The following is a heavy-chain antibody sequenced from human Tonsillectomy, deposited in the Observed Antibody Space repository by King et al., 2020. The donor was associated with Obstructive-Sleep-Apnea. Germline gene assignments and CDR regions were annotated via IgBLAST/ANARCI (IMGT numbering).Heavy chain of an antibody. Sequence: VQLQQSGPGLVKPSQTLSLTCAISGDSVSSNSAVWNWIRQSPSRGLEWLGRTYYRSKWYNDYALSVQSRVTINPDTSKNQLSLQLNSVTPEDTAVYYWARGRIAAPGDWLDPWGQGTLVTVSS. V-gene: IGHV6-1*01. CDR1: GDSVSSNSAV. D-gene: IGHD6-6*01. CDR3: ARGRIAAPGDWLDP. CDR2: TYYRSKWYN. J-gene: IGHJ5*02.